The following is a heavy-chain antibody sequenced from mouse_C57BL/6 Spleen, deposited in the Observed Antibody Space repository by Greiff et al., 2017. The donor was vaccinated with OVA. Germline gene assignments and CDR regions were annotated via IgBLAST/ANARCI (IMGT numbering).Heavy chain of an antibody. D-gene: IGHD1-1*01. J-gene: IGHJ2*01. CDR2: IYPRSGNT. CDR1: GYTFTSYG. V-gene: IGHV1-81*01. CDR3: ARGATVVAGDY. Sequence: QVHVKQSGAELARPGASVKLSCKASGYTFTSYGISWVKQRTGQGLEWIGEIYPRSGNTYYNEKFKGKATLTADKSSSTAYMELRSLTSEDSAVYFCARGATVVAGDYWGQGTTLTVSS.